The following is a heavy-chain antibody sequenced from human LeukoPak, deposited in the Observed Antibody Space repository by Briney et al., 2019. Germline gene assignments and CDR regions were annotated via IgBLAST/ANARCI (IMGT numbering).Heavy chain of an antibody. J-gene: IGHJ4*02. D-gene: IGHD1-26*01. CDR2: VSYSRST. V-gene: IGHV4-59*01. CDR1: VGSLSDYL. CDR3: ARERPGWSGTYPRGYFDN. Sequence: PPGTLSLTCTVSVGSLSDYLWNWIRPPPAGRLEWIGYVSYSRSTNYNPSHKSRVGVSVDKSKHQFSLKLSSLTAADTAVYYCARERPGWSGTYPRGYFDNWGQGTLVTVSS.